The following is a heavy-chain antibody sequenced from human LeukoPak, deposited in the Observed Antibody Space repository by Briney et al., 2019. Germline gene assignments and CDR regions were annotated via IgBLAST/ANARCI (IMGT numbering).Heavy chain of an antibody. Sequence: GSLRLSCAASGFTFSSYSMNWVRQAPGKGLEWVSYINSGGNTIHYAGSVKGRFTISRDNARNSLYLQMNSLRVEDTAFYYCARENRDSNGWSWGQGTLVTVSS. J-gene: IGHJ1*01. CDR2: INSGGNTI. V-gene: IGHV3-48*04. CDR3: ARENRDSNGWS. D-gene: IGHD6-19*01. CDR1: GFTFSSYS.